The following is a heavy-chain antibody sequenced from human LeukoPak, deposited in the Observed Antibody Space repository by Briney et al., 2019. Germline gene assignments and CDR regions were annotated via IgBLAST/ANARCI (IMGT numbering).Heavy chain of an antibody. CDR3: ARGTYYFDY. J-gene: IGHJ4*02. CDR1: GYTFSSYD. D-gene: IGHD1-1*01. CDR2: ISAYNGNT. Sequence: ASVKVSCKASGYTFSSYDITWVRQAPGQGLEWMGWISAYNGNTNYTQKLQGRVTMTTDTSTNTAYMELRSLRSDDTAVYYCARGTYYFDYWGQGTLVTVSS. V-gene: IGHV1-18*01.